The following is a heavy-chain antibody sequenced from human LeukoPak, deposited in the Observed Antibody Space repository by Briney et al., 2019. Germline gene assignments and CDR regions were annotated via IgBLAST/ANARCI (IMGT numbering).Heavy chain of an antibody. V-gene: IGHV4-59*01. Sequence: KSSGTLSPPCPVSGGALSSYYWDWIRQPPRKGLGWIWDIYYSGGTNYNPSLKSRVTISVDTSKNQFSLKQSSVTAADTAVYYCAGRLWRRDGYNLSAFDIWGQGTMVTVSS. CDR2: IYYSGGT. CDR3: AGRLWRRDGYNLSAFDI. J-gene: IGHJ3*02. CDR1: GGALSSYY. D-gene: IGHD5-24*01.